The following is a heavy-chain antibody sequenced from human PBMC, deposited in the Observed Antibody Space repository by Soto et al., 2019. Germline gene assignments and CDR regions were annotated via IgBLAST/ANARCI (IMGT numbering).Heavy chain of an antibody. CDR2: IKSKTDGGTT. Sequence: GGSLRLSCAASGFTFSNAWMNWVRQAPGKGLEWVGRIKSKTDGGTTDYAAPVKGRFTISRDDSKNTLYLQMNSLKTEDTAVYYCTTDRICGIMITFGGVRCMDVWGQGTTVTVSS. J-gene: IGHJ6*02. CDR1: GFTFSNAW. V-gene: IGHV3-15*07. D-gene: IGHD3-16*01. CDR3: TTDRICGIMITFGGVRCMDV.